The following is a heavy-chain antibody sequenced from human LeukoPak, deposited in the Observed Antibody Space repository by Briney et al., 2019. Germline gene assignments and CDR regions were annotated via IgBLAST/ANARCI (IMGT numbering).Heavy chain of an antibody. V-gene: IGHV3-30*18. Sequence: GGSLRLSCAASGFTFSSYGMHWVRLAPGKGLEWVAVISYDGSNKYYADSVKGRFTISRDNSKNTLYLQMNSLRAEDTAVYYCAKGMIRITMVRGVPIDYWGRGTLVTVSS. CDR3: AKGMIRITMVRGVPIDY. CDR1: GFTFSSYG. D-gene: IGHD3-10*01. CDR2: ISYDGSNK. J-gene: IGHJ4*02.